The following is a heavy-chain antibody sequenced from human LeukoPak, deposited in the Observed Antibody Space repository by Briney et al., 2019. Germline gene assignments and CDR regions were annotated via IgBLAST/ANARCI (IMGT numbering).Heavy chain of an antibody. V-gene: IGHV1-2*02. Sequence: ASVKVSCKASGYTFSGYYIHWVRQDPGQGLEWMGLIKPDSGDTNYAQNFRGRVTMTRDTSITTAYMELNRLTSDDTAVYYCVRDRPHNWFDPWGQGTLVTVSS. J-gene: IGHJ5*02. CDR1: GYTFSGYY. CDR2: IKPDSGDT. CDR3: VRDRPHNWFDP.